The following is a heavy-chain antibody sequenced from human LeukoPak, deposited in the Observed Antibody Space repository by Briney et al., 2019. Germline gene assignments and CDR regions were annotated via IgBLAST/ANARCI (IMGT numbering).Heavy chain of an antibody. Sequence: GGSLRLSCAASGFTFSSYGLHWVRQAPGKGLEWVAFIRYDGDYEYYEDSVKGRFTISRDNSKNTLYLQMNSLRVEDAAVYYCARGQQVDYWGQGTLVTVSS. V-gene: IGHV3-30*02. CDR2: IRYDGDYE. CDR1: GFTFSSYG. D-gene: IGHD6-13*01. J-gene: IGHJ4*02. CDR3: ARGQQVDY.